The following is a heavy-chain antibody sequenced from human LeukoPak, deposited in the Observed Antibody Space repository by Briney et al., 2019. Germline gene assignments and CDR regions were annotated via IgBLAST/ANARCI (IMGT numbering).Heavy chain of an antibody. CDR1: GFTFGDYA. CDR2: IRSKAYGGTT. CDR3: TRSPGVYYDSSGYLGNDY. D-gene: IGHD3-22*01. J-gene: IGHJ4*02. Sequence: GGSLRLSCTASGFTFGDYAMSWVRQAPGKGLEWVGFIRSKAYGGTTEYAASVKGRFTISRDDSKSIAYLQMNSLKTEDTAVYYCTRSPGVYYDSSGYLGNDYWGRGTLVTVSS. V-gene: IGHV3-49*04.